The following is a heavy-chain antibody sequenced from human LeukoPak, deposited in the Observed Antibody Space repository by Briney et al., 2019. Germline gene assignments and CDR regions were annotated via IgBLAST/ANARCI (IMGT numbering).Heavy chain of an antibody. J-gene: IGHJ4*02. V-gene: IGHV3-21*01. D-gene: IGHD2-21*01. CDR2: ISAGSSST. CDR1: GFTFSNYN. CDR3: AICGGGACHKGYSDH. Sequence: GGSLRLSCVGSGFTFSNYNMNWVRQAPRQGLEWVSSISAGSSSTHYADSLKGRFTISRDNAKNSLYLQMNSLRAEDTAVYYCAICGGGACHKGYSDHWGQGTLVTVSS.